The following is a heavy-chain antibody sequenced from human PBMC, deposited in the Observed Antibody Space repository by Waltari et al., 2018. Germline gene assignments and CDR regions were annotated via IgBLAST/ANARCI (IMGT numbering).Heavy chain of an antibody. CDR2: INHSGST. CDR3: ARACITMVRGEYYYYGMDV. D-gene: IGHD3-10*01. CDR1: GGSFSGYY. V-gene: IGHV4-34*01. Sequence: QVQLQQWGAGLLKPSETRSLTCAVYGGSFSGYYWSWIRQHPGTGLEWIGEINHSGSTNSNPSLTSRVTISVDTSKNQFSLTLSSVTAADTAVYYCARACITMVRGEYYYYGMDVWGQGTTVTVSS. J-gene: IGHJ6*02.